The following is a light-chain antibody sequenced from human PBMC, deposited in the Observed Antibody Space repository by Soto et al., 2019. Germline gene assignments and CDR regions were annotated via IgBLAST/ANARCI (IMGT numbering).Light chain of an antibody. CDR2: DAS. CDR1: QDIRSA. V-gene: IGKV1-33*01. CDR3: QQYDNLPLT. Sequence: DIQLTQSPSSLSASVGDRVTITCRASQDIRSALGWYQQKSGKAPKLLIYDASDLETGVPSRFSGSGSGTDFTFTINSLQPEDIATYYCQQYDNLPLTFGGGTKVDIK. J-gene: IGKJ4*01.